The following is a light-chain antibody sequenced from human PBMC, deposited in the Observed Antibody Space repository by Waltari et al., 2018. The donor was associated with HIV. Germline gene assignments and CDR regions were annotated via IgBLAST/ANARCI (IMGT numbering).Light chain of an antibody. CDR2: ANT. CDR3: QFYESSLSASEV. Sequence: QSVLTQPPSVSGAPGQRVTISCTGNSSNIEANYDVHCYQQLPATAPKLTIYANTHRPSGVPERFSGSKSGTSASLAITGRGAEDEADYYCQFYESSLSASEVFGGGTKVIVL. V-gene: IGLV1-40*01. CDR1: SSNIEANYD. J-gene: IGLJ2*01.